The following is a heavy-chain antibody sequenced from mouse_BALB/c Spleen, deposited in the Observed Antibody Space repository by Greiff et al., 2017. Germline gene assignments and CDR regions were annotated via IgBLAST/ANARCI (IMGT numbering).Heavy chain of an antibody. J-gene: IGHJ4*01. CDR3: ARKGYRSYYYAMDY. Sequence: EVQGVESGGGLVQPGGSRKLSCAASGFTFSSFGMHWVRQAPEKGLEWVAYISSGSSTIYYADTVKGRFTISRDNPKNTLFLQMTSLRSEDTAMYYCARKGYRSYYYAMDYWGQGTSVTVSS. V-gene: IGHV5-17*02. CDR1: GFTFSSFG. D-gene: IGHD2-14*01. CDR2: ISSGSSTI.